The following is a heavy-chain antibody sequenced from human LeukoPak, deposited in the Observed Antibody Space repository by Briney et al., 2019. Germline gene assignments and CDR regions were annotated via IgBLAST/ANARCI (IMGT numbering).Heavy chain of an antibody. CDR3: ARETRGYSYGNFDY. CDR2: ISSSSSYI. Sequence: GGSLRLSCAASGFTFSSYAMSWVRQAPGKGLGWVSSISSSSSYIYYADSVKGRFTISRDNAKNSLYLQMNSLRAEDTAVYYCARETRGYSYGNFDYWGQGTLVTVSS. V-gene: IGHV3-21*01. CDR1: GFTFSSYA. J-gene: IGHJ4*02. D-gene: IGHD5-18*01.